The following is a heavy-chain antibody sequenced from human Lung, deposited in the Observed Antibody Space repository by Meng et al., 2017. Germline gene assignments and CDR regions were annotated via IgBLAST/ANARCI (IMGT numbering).Heavy chain of an antibody. D-gene: IGHD2-21*02. Sequence: QVRLVQSGVEVKKPGASVKVSCKASGYTFTSYAMHWVRQAPGQRLEWMGWINAGNGNTKYSQKFQGRVTITRDTSASTAYMELSSLRSEDTAVYYCARGDYCGGDCYWFDYWGQGTLVTVSS. CDR3: ARGDYCGGDCYWFDY. J-gene: IGHJ4*02. V-gene: IGHV1-3*01. CDR2: INAGNGNT. CDR1: GYTFTSYA.